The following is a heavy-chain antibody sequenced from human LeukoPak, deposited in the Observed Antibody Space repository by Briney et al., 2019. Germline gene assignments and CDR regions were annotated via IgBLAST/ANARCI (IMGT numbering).Heavy chain of an antibody. CDR1: SGSISGYY. CDR2: IYPSGSN. J-gene: IGHJ4*02. D-gene: IGHD3-9*01. Sequence: PSETLSLTCTVSSGSISGYYWTWVRQPAGKGLEWIGRIYPSGSNNYNPSLKSRVTISVDTSKNQFSLKLSSVTAADTAVYYCARGYHDILTGYYSDYWGQGTLVTVSS. CDR3: ARGYHDILTGYYSDY. V-gene: IGHV4-4*07.